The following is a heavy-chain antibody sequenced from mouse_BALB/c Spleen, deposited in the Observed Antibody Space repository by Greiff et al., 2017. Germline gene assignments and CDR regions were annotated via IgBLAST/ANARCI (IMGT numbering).Heavy chain of an antibody. V-gene: IGHV14-4*02. CDR2: IDPENGDT. Sequence: VQLQQSGAELVRSGASVKLSCTASGFNIKDYYMHWVKQRPEQGLEWIGWIDPENGDTEYAPKFQGKATMTADTSSNTAYLQLSSLTSEDTAVYYCNRWDSWYYFDYWGQGTTLTVSS. J-gene: IGHJ2*01. CDR1: GFNIKDYY. CDR3: NRWDSWYYFDY. D-gene: IGHD4-1*01.